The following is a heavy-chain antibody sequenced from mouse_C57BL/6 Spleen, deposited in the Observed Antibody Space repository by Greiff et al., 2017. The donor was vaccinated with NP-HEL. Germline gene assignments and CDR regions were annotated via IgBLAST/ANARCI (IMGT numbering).Heavy chain of an antibody. CDR3: ARGDSITTVD. CDR2: IYPRSGNT. V-gene: IGHV1-81*01. D-gene: IGHD1-1*01. Sequence: QVQLQQSGAELARPGASVKLSCKASGYTFTSYGISWVKQRTGQGLEWIGEIYPRSGNTYYNEKFKGKATLTADKSSSTAYMELRSLTSEDSAVYFCARGDSITTVDWGQGTTLTVSS. CDR1: GYTFTSYG. J-gene: IGHJ2*01.